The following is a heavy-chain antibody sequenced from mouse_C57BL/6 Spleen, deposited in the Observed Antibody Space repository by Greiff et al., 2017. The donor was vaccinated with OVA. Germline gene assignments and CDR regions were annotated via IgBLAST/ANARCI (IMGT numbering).Heavy chain of an antibody. D-gene: IGHD1-1*01. J-gene: IGHJ1*03. V-gene: IGHV1-53*01. CDR2: INPSNGGT. CDR3: ARGGGITTVVGDWYFDV. CDR1: GYTFTSYW. Sequence: QVQLQQPGTELVKPGASVKLSCKASGYTFTSYWMHWVRQRPGQGLEWIGNINPSNGGTNYNEKFKSKAKLTVDKSSSTAYMQLSSLTSEDSAVYYCARGGGITTVVGDWYFDVWGTGTTVTVSS.